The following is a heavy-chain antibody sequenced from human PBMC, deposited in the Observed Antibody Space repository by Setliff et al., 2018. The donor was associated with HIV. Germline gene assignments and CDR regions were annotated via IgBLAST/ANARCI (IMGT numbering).Heavy chain of an antibody. CDR3: ARQVGEGKWYLDS. CDR2: INHSGST. Sequence: SETLSLTCAVYGGSLSAYYWSWIRQPPGKGLEWLGEINHSGSTNYNPSLKSRVTISIDTSKNQFSLKLSSVTAADTAVYFCARQVGEGKWYLDSWGHGTLVTVSS. D-gene: IGHD1-26*01. CDR1: GGSLSAYY. V-gene: IGHV4-34*01. J-gene: IGHJ4*01.